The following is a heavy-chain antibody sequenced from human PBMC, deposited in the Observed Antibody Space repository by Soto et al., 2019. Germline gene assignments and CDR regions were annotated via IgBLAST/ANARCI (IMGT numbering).Heavy chain of an antibody. CDR3: ARETSIAVAGLEDWFDP. CDR1: GFTFSSYG. CDR2: IWYDGSNK. Sequence: GGSLRLSCAASGFTFSSYGMHWVRQAPGKGLEWVAVIWYDGSNKYYADSVKGRFTISRDNSKNTLYLQMNSLRAEDTAVYYCARETSIAVAGLEDWFDPWGQGTLVTVSS. J-gene: IGHJ5*02. D-gene: IGHD6-19*01. V-gene: IGHV3-33*01.